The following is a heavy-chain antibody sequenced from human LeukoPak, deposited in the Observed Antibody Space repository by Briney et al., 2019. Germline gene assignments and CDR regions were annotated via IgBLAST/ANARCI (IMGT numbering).Heavy chain of an antibody. J-gene: IGHJ5*02. Sequence: VASVKVSCKASGYTFTSYGISWVRQAPGQGLEWMGWISAYNGNTNYAQKLQGRVTMTTDTSTSTAYMERRSLRSDDTAVYYCAREVDTQGGGWFDPWGQGTLVTVSS. CDR3: AREVDTQGGGWFDP. V-gene: IGHV1-18*01. CDR1: GYTFTSYG. CDR2: ISAYNGNT. D-gene: IGHD2-15*01.